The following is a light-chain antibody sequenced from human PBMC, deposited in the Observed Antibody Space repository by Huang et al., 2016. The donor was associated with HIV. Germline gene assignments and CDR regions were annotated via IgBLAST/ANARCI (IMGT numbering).Light chain of an antibody. V-gene: IGKV3-15*01. J-gene: IGKJ1*01. CDR1: QSVGSN. CDR3: QQYSDRPPWT. CDR2: GAS. Sequence: VMTQSPATLSVSPGEGATLSCRASQSVGSNLAWYQQSHGQAPRLLIYGASTRSTGVPVRFIGRGSWTDFTLTISGPQSEDSAVYYCQQYSDRPPWTFGQGTKVE.